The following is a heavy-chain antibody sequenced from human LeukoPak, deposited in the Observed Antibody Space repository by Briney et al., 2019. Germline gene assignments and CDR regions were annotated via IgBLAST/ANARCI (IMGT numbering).Heavy chain of an antibody. D-gene: IGHD3-10*01. CDR1: GGSFSGDY. CDR3: ARGRKPNYYGSGSYGY. CDR2: IYHSGST. Sequence: SETLSLTCAVYGGSFSGDYWSWIRQPPGKGLEWIGEIYHSGSTNYNPSLKSRVTISVDTSKDQFSLKLSSVTAADTAVYYCARGRKPNYYGSGSYGYWGQGTLVTVSS. J-gene: IGHJ4*02. V-gene: IGHV4-34*01.